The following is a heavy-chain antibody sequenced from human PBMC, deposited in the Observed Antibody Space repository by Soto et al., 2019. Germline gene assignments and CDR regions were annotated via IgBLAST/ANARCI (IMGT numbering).Heavy chain of an antibody. V-gene: IGHV3-30*18. D-gene: IGHD2-21*02. CDR3: AKDSRIVVVTAPYDY. CDR1: GFTFSSYG. J-gene: IGHJ4*02. Sequence: QVQLVESGGGVVQPGRSLRLSCAASGFTFSSYGMHWVRQAPGKGLEWVAVISYDGSNKYYVYSVKGRFTISRNNSKNSLYLPMNSMRAEDTAVYYCAKDSRIVVVTAPYDYWGQGTLVTVSS. CDR2: ISYDGSNK.